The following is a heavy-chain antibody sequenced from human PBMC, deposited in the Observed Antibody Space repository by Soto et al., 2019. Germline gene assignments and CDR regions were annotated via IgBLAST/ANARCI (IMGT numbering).Heavy chain of an antibody. J-gene: IGHJ4*02. CDR2: ISSTSTYT. Sequence: GGSLRLSCAASGFTFRSYGMNWVRQTQEKGLEWVSSISSTSTYTHYADSVKGRFTISRDNANNSLFLQMNSLRAEDTAIYYCARDLPLAGNYWGQGALIAV. D-gene: IGHD6-19*01. CDR3: ARDLPLAGNY. V-gene: IGHV3-21*01. CDR1: GFTFRSYG.